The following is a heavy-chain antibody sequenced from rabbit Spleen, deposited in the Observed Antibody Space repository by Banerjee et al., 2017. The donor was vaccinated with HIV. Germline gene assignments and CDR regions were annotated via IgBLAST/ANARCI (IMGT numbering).Heavy chain of an antibody. Sequence: QEQLVESGGGLVKPEGSLTLTCKASGFPFSNKAVMCWVRQAPGKGLEWIGIIDAGKGITDYASWVNGRFTISSDNAQNTVDLQMNSLTAADTATYFCARDWGGWGSGYYFNLWGQGTLVTVS. CDR3: ARDWGGWGSGYYFNL. V-gene: IGHV1S47*01. CDR2: IDAGKGIT. D-gene: IGHD4-1*01. J-gene: IGHJ4*01. CDR1: GFPFSNKA.